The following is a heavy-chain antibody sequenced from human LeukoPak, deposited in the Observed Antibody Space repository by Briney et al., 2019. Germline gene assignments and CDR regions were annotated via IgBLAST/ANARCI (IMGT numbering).Heavy chain of an antibody. J-gene: IGHJ5*02. CDR1: GGTFSSYA. CDR2: IIPIFGTA. Sequence: SVKVSCKASGGTFSSYAISWVRQAPGQGLEWMGGIIPIFGTANYAQKFQGRVTITADESTSTAYMELSSLRSEDTAVYYCARDYGGNSGWFDPWGQGTLVTVSS. CDR3: ARDYGGNSGWFDP. D-gene: IGHD4-23*01. V-gene: IGHV1-69*13.